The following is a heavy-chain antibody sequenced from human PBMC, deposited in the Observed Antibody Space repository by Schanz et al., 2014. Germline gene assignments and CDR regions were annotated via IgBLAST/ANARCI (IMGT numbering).Heavy chain of an antibody. Sequence: QVQLVDSGGGLVKPGGSLRLSCTASGFPFSDYFMAWIRQPPGRGLEWVSYIGNGGVTIYYADSVKGRFTISRDNSKNTLYPQMNSLRAEDTAVYYCAKTPREYCNYDNCPNWFDSWGQGTLVTASS. V-gene: IGHV3-11*01. D-gene: IGHD2-15*01. CDR1: GFPFSDYF. J-gene: IGHJ5*01. CDR3: AKTPREYCNYDNCPNWFDS. CDR2: IGNGGVTI.